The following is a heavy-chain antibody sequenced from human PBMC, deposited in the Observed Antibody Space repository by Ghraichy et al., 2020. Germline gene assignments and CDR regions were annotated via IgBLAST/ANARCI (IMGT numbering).Heavy chain of an antibody. D-gene: IGHD3-22*01. J-gene: IGHJ5*02. CDR1: GYTFTGYY. V-gene: IGHV1-2*02. Sequence: ASVKVSCKASGYTFTGYYMHWVRQAPGQGLEWMGWINPNSGGTNYAQKFQGRVTMTRDTSIRTAYMELGRLRSDDSAGYYWSRDVRKSYDSSDYYQRTPFDPWGQGTLVTVSS. CDR3: SRDVRKSYDSSDYYQRTPFDP. CDR2: INPNSGGT.